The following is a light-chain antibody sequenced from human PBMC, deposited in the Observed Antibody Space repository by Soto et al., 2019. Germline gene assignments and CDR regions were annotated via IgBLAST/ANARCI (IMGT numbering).Light chain of an antibody. CDR3: QHYGTSGLT. Sequence: IVLRQSPGTLSLSPGEGATLSCRASQNISGRYLAWYQHKSGQAPRLFIYGASKRAAGIPDRFSGTGSDTDFTLTISRLEPDDFAVYYCQHYGTSGLTFGGGTKVEIK. CDR2: GAS. J-gene: IGKJ4*01. CDR1: QNISGRY. V-gene: IGKV3-20*01.